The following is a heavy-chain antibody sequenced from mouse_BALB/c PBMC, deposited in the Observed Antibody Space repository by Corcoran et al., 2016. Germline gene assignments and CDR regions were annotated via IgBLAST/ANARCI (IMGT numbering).Heavy chain of an antibody. V-gene: IGHV1S136*01. D-gene: IGHD3-3*01. CDR2: INPYNDGT. J-gene: IGHJ2*01. Sequence: EVQLQQSGPELVKPGASVKMSCKASEYTFISYVMPWVKQKPGQGFEWIGYINPYNDGTKYNEKFKVKATLTSDKSSSTAYMELSSLTSEDSAVYYGARRAGTGYFDYWGQGTTLTVSS. CDR1: EYTFISYV. CDR3: ARRAGTGYFDY.